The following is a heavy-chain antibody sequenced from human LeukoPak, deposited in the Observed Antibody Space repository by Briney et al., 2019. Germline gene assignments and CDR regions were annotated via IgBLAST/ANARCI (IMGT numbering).Heavy chain of an antibody. CDR3: ARDNPPDY. CDR2: ISGSGGNT. V-gene: IGHV3-23*01. Sequence: GGSLRLSCADSGFTFSGYAMSWVRQAPGKGLEWVSAISGSGGNTYYADSVKGRFTISRDNAKNSLYLQLNSLRAEDTALYYCARDNPPDYWGQGTLVTVSS. CDR1: GFTFSGYA. J-gene: IGHJ4*02.